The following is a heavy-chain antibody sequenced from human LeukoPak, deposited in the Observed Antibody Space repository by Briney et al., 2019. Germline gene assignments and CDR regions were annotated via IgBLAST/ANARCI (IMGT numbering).Heavy chain of an antibody. CDR1: GFTFSSYA. Sequence: GGSLRLSCAASGFTFSSYAMSWVRQAPGKGLEWVSAISGSGGSTYYADSVKGRFTISRDNSKNTLYLQMSSLRAEDTAVYYCAKGDGRDGYNYHYYYGMDVWGQGTTVTVSS. CDR3: AKGDGRDGYNYHYYYGMDV. D-gene: IGHD5-24*01. J-gene: IGHJ6*02. V-gene: IGHV3-23*01. CDR2: ISGSGGST.